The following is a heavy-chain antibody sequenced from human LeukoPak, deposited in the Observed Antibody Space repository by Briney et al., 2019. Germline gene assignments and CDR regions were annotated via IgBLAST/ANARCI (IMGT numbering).Heavy chain of an antibody. V-gene: IGHV3-7*01. D-gene: IGHD3-10*01. CDR1: GFTFSSYW. CDR3: ARDSSGSCFDY. J-gene: IGHJ4*02. CDR2: IKQDGSEK. Sequence: PGGSLRLSCAVSGFTFSSYWMSWVRQAPGKGLEWVANIKQDGSEKYYVDSVKGRFTISRDNAKNSLYLQMNSLRVEDTAVYYCARDSSGSCFDYWGQGTLVTVSS.